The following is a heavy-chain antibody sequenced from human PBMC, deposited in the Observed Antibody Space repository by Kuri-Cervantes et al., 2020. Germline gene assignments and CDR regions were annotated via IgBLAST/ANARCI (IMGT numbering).Heavy chain of an antibody. CDR1: GGSFSDYY. J-gene: IGHJ3*01. V-gene: IGHV4-34*01. CDR2: INHSGST. Sequence: GSLRLSCAVCGGSFSDYYWIWIRQSPGKGLEWIGEINHSGSTNYKLSLESRVTMSTDTSRNQFSLKLRSVTAADTALYYCARGRYNDYWRAFDFWGQGTMVTVSS. D-gene: IGHD1-1*01. CDR3: ARGRYNDYWRAFDF.